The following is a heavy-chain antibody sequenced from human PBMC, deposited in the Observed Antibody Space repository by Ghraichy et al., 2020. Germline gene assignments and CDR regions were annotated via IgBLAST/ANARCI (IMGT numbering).Heavy chain of an antibody. V-gene: IGHV4-34*01. D-gene: IGHD3-10*01. Sequence: SETLSLTCAVYGGSFSGYYWSWIRQPPGKGLEWIGEINHSGSTNYNPSLKSRGTISVDTSKNQFSLKLISVTAADTAVYYCARERGVRGRIDYWGQGTLVTVSS. CDR3: ARERGVRGRIDY. J-gene: IGHJ4*02. CDR1: GGSFSGYY. CDR2: INHSGST.